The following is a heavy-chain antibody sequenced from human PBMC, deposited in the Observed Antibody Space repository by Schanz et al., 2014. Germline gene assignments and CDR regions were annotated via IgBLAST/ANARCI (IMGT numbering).Heavy chain of an antibody. CDR2: ISDSGTYT. V-gene: IGHV3-11*06. Sequence: QVQVVQSGGGLVKPGGSLRLSCAASGFVFGDYYMTWIRQAPGKGLEWLSYISDSGTYTNYADSVKGRFTISRDNSNKTVDLQMNSLRAEDTAVYYCARSRSGFYFDFWGQGTLVTVSS. J-gene: IGHJ4*02. CDR1: GFVFGDYY. D-gene: IGHD1-26*01. CDR3: ARSRSGFYFDF.